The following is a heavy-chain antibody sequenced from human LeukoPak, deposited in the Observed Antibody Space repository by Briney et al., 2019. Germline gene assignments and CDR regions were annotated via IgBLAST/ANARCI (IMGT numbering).Heavy chain of an antibody. V-gene: IGHV4-39*07. J-gene: IGHJ3*02. D-gene: IGHD6-13*01. CDR2: IYYSGST. CDR3: ARDMRQQLANAFDI. Sequence: PSETLSLTCTVSGGSSGSRSHYWGWIRQPPGKGLEWIGSIYYSGSTYYNPSLKSRVTISVDTSKNQFSLKLSSVTAADTAVYYCARDMRQQLANAFDIWGQGTMVTVSS. CDR1: GGSSGSRSHY.